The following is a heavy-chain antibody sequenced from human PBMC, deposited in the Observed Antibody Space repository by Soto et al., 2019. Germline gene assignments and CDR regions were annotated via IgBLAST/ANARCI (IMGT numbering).Heavy chain of an antibody. CDR3: ARLEGLATISSNFDS. V-gene: IGHV4-39*07. CDR1: DDSINRDKYY. D-gene: IGHD3-9*01. Sequence: QLQLQRSGPGLVKPSETLSLTCSVSDDSINRDKYYWGWIRQPPGKGLEWIGSIYYRSNAYYNPSLQSRVAISVDTSKSPYSLMPNAVAAASSAVYFCARLEGLATISSNFDSWGAGALVTVSS. CDR2: IYYRSNA. J-gene: IGHJ4*02.